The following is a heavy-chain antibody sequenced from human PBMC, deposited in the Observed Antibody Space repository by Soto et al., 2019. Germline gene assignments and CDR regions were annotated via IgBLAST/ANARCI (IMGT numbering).Heavy chain of an antibody. D-gene: IGHD6-13*01. Sequence: GGSLRLSCAASGFTFSSYAMSWVRQAPGKGLEWVSAISGSGGSTYYADSVKGRFIISRDNSKNTLYLQMNSLRAEDTAVYYCAKVTYSSSWYVPGYFDYWGQGTLVTVSS. CDR2: ISGSGGST. J-gene: IGHJ4*02. CDR3: AKVTYSSSWYVPGYFDY. CDR1: GFTFSSYA. V-gene: IGHV3-23*01.